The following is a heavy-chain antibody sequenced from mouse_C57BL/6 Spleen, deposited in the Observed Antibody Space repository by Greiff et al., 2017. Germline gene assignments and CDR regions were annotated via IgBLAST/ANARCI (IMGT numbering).Heavy chain of an antibody. Sequence: EVHLVESGGGLVKPGGSLKLSCAASGFTFSDYGMHWVRQAPEKGLEWVAYISSGSSTIYYADTVKGRFTISRDNAKNTLFLQMTSLRSEDTAMYYCARPLTTPQEGFAYWGQGTLVTVSA. J-gene: IGHJ3*01. V-gene: IGHV5-17*01. CDR1: GFTFSDYG. CDR3: ARPLTTPQEGFAY. CDR2: ISSGSSTI. D-gene: IGHD1-1*01.